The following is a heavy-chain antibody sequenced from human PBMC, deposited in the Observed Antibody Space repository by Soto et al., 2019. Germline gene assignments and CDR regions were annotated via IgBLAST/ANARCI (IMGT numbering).Heavy chain of an antibody. D-gene: IGHD3-16*01. CDR3: ARWGTTGGLAV. J-gene: IGHJ1*01. Sequence: QVQLVESGGGVVQPGTSLRVSCVGSGFTFRSYVIHWVRQAPGKGLEWVALTSYDGSDKYYDDSVRGRFTISRDNPRNTVDLQMDSLRLEDTALYYCARWGTTGGLAVWGQGTLVSVSS. CDR1: GFTFRSYV. CDR2: TSYDGSDK. V-gene: IGHV3-30*19.